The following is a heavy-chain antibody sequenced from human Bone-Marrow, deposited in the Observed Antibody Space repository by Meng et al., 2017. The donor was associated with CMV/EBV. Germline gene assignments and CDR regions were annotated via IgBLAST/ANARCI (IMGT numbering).Heavy chain of an antibody. CDR1: GFTFSGSA. V-gene: IGHV3-73*01. J-gene: IGHJ6*02. Sequence: GESLKISCAASGFTFSGSAMHWVRQASGKGLEWVGRIRTKTNNYATAYAASVKGRFIVSRDDSKNTAYLQMNSLKTEDTAIYYRTRHGYNNILTGNYEDVWGQGTTVTVSS. D-gene: IGHD3-9*01. CDR2: IRTKTNNYAT. CDR3: TRHGYNNILTGNYEDV.